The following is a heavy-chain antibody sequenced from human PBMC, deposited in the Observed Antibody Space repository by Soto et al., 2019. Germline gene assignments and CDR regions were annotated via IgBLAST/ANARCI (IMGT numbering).Heavy chain of an antibody. CDR3: ALLTYYYDSSGYYSSAEYFQH. J-gene: IGHJ1*01. Sequence: QITLKESGPTLVKPTQTLTLTCTFSGFSLSTSGVGVGWIRQPPGKALEWLALIYWDDDKRYSPSLKSRLTIPKYTSKNQVVLTMTNMDPVDTATYYCALLTYYYDSSGYYSSAEYFQHWGQGTLVTVSS. CDR2: IYWDDDK. V-gene: IGHV2-5*02. CDR1: GFSLSTSGVG. D-gene: IGHD3-22*01.